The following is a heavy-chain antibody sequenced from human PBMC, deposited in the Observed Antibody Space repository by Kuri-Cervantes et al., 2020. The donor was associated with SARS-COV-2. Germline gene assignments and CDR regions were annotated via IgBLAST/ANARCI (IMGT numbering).Heavy chain of an antibody. CDR3: ARGGACSSTSCYYWFDP. CDR2: IYYSGST. CDR1: GGPISSSSYY. Sequence: ESLKISCTVSGGPISSSSYYWGWLRPPPGKGLEWIGSIYYSGSTYYNPSLKRRVTISVDTSKNHFSLKLSSVTAADTAVYYCARGGACSSTSCYYWFDPWGQGTLVTVSS. V-gene: IGHV4-39*02. J-gene: IGHJ5*02. D-gene: IGHD2-2*01.